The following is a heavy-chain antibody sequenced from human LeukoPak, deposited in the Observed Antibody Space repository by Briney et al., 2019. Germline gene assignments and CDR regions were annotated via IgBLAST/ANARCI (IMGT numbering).Heavy chain of an antibody. J-gene: IGHJ4*02. Sequence: GGSLKLSCTASGFTLSGSHMHWVRQAPGKGLEWVGHIRRNYETAYGASVKGRFTISRDDSRNMAYLHMNSLRSEDTAFYFCARQTNSCHDYWGQGTLVTVSS. CDR3: ARQTNSCHDY. CDR2: IRRNYET. V-gene: IGHV3-73*01. CDR1: GFTLSGSH. D-gene: IGHD2-2*01.